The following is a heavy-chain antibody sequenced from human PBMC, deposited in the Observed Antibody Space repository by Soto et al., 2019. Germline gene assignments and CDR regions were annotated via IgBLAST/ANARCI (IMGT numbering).Heavy chain of an antibody. CDR3: ARGNLSFDFDS. CDR2: ISRDGLNT. V-gene: IGHV3-30*03. Sequence: VESGGDVVQAGRSLRRSCEGSGFGFGSFGMHWVRQAQGKGVEWLAFISRDGLNTFYADSVRGRFTLSRDYSKSTMYLQMSALRDEDTALYYCARGNLSFDFDSWGRGTLVTVSS. CDR1: GFGFGSFG. D-gene: IGHD2-15*01. J-gene: IGHJ4*02.